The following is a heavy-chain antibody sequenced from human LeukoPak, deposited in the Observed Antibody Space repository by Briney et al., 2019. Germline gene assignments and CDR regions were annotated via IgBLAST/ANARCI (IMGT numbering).Heavy chain of an antibody. D-gene: IGHD3-10*01. CDR2: INAGNGNT. CDR1: GYTFTSYA. J-gene: IGHJ5*02. V-gene: IGHV1-3*01. CDR3: ARDGGLLWFGELFYWFDP. Sequence: ASVKVSCKASGYTFTSYAMHWVRQAPGQRLEWMGWINAGNGNTKYPQKFQGRVTITRDTSASTAYMELSSLRSEDTAVYYCARDGGLLWFGELFYWFDPWGQGTLVTVSS.